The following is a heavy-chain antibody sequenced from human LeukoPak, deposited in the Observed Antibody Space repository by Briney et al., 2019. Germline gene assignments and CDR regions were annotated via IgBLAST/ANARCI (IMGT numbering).Heavy chain of an antibody. D-gene: IGHD3-22*01. V-gene: IGHV4-59*01. J-gene: IGHJ5*02. CDR1: GGSISSYY. Sequence: KTSETLSLTCTVSGGSISSYYWSWIRQPPGKGLEWIGYIYYSGSTNYNPSLKSRVTISVDTSRNQFSLKLSSVTAADTAVYYCARDNYETSGYYFDPWGQGTLVTVSS. CDR3: ARDNYETSGYYFDP. CDR2: IYYSGST.